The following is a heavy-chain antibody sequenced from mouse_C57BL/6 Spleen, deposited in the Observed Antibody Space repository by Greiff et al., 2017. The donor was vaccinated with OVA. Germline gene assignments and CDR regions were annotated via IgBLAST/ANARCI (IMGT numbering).Heavy chain of an antibody. CDR1: GYTFTSYW. Sequence: VQLQQSGAELVMPGASVKLSCKASGYTFTSYWMHWVKQRPGQGLEWIGEIDPSDSYTNYNQKFKGKSTLTVDKSSSTAYMQLSSLTSEDSAVYYCARRLSWYFDVWGTGTTVTVSS. J-gene: IGHJ1*03. CDR3: ARRLSWYFDV. CDR2: IDPSDSYT. D-gene: IGHD3-2*02. V-gene: IGHV1-69*01.